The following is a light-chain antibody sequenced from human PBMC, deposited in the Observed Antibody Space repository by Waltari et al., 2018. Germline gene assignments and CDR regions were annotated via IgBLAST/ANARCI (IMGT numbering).Light chain of an antibody. Sequence: AIQMTQSPSSLSAYVGDRVTITCRASQGIRTELGWYQQIPGKAPKLLIYASTLEFGVPSRFSGSGSGTDFSLTIDGLQPEDFATYYCLQDYNYPLTFGGGTKVEIK. J-gene: IGKJ4*01. CDR3: LQDYNYPLT. CDR1: QGIRTE. CDR2: AS. V-gene: IGKV1-6*01.